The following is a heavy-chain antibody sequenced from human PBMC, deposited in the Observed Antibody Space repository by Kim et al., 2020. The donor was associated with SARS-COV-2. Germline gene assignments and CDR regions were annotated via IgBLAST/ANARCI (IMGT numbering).Heavy chain of an antibody. D-gene: IGHD1-26*01. J-gene: IGHJ4*02. CDR2: ISGIFNCT. CDR3: VKFVSVHDS. CDR1: GFTLSDYA. Sequence: GGSLRLSCAASGFTLSDYAMSWGRQAPGKGLEWVSGISGIFNCTYFADSVKGRFTISRDTSRNTVDLQMNSLRVEDAAIYYCVKFVSVHDSWGLGTVVTVSS. V-gene: IGHV3-23*01.